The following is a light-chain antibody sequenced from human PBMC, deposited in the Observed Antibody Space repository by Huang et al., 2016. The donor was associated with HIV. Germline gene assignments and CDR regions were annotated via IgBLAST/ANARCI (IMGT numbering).Light chain of an antibody. Sequence: DIQMTQSPSSLSASVGDRVTITCQVSQDISNYLNWYQQKPGKAPKLLIYDASNLETGVSSRFSGSGSGTDFTLTISSLQPEDIATYYCQHYDNLRTFGQGTKVEIK. CDR1: QDISNY. CDR2: DAS. V-gene: IGKV1-33*01. J-gene: IGKJ1*01. CDR3: QHYDNLRT.